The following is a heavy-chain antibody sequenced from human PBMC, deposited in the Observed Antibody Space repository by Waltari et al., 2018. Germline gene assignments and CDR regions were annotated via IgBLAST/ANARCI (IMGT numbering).Heavy chain of an antibody. D-gene: IGHD2-2*01. V-gene: IGHV4-4*02. CDR3: AGDRAIGLFFDY. CDR1: GDSLSGTYW. CDR2: VYHSGKT. Sequence: QVQLQESGQGLVTHSGTLSLTCAVSGDSLSGTYWWSWVRQSPEKGLEWIGQVYHSGKTHYNPSLQSRVTISVDKPKNQFSLNLNSVTAADTAVYYCAGDRAIGLFFDYWGRGTLVTVSS. J-gene: IGHJ4*02.